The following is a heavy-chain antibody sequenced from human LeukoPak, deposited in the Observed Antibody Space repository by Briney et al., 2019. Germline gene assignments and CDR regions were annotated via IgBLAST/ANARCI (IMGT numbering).Heavy chain of an antibody. CDR3: ARVYGSGSYYNGYYYYYMDV. V-gene: IGHV4-4*07. CDR2: IYSSGST. D-gene: IGHD3-10*01. J-gene: IGHJ6*03. Sequence: SETLSLTCTVSSGSISSDYWSWIRQPAGKGLEWIGRIYSSGSTNYNPSLKSRVTMSVHTSKNHFSLKLSSVTAADTAVYYCARVYGSGSYYNGYYYYYMDVWGKGTTVTISS. CDR1: SGSISSDY.